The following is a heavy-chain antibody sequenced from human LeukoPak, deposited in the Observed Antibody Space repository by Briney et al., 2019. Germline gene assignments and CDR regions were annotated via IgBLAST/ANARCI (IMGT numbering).Heavy chain of an antibody. CDR3: AKSRGITAAAVDY. D-gene: IGHD6-13*01. Sequence: GGSLRLSCAASGFTFSIYAMNWVRQAPGTGLEWVSAISGNGASTYYADSVKGRFTISRDNSKNTLYLQMNSLRAEDTATYYCAKSRGITAAAVDYWGQGTLVTVSS. V-gene: IGHV3-23*01. CDR2: ISGNGAST. J-gene: IGHJ4*02. CDR1: GFTFSIYA.